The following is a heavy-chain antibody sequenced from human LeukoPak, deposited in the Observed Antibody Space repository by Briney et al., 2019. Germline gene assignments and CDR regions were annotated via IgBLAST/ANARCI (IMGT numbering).Heavy chain of an antibody. CDR3: AREDPEGSSSSDP. V-gene: IGHV3-21*01. CDR1: GFTFSSYS. J-gene: IGHJ5*02. D-gene: IGHD6-13*01. CDR2: IRSSSSYI. Sequence: GGSLRLSCAASGFTFSSYSMNWVRQAPGKGLELVSSIRSSSSYIYYADSVKGRFTISRDNAKNSLDLQMNSLRAEDTAVYYCAREDPEGSSSSDPWGQGTLVTVSS.